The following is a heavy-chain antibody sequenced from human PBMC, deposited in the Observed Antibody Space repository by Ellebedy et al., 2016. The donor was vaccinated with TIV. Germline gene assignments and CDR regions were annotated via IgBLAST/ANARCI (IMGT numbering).Heavy chain of an antibody. D-gene: IGHD2-21*02. V-gene: IGHV3-23*01. CDR1: GFTFSSYA. J-gene: IGHJ4*02. CDR2: ISGSGGST. CDR3: ARDGVVTPNDY. Sequence: GESLKISXAASGFTFSSYAMSWVRQAPGKGLEWVSAISGSGGSTYYADSVKGRFTISRDNSKNTLYLQMNSLRAEDTAVYYCARDGVVTPNDYWGQGTLVTVSS.